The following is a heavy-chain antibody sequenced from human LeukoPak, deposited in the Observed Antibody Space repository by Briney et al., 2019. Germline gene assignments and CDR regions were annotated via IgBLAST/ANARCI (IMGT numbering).Heavy chain of an antibody. CDR2: INHSGST. J-gene: IGHJ5*02. V-gene: IGHV4-34*01. D-gene: IGHD3-3*01. CDR3: ARGTVLRFLEWLNWFDP. CDR1: GGSFSGYY. Sequence: TSETLSLTCAVYGGSFSGYYWSWIRQPPGKGLEWIGEINHSGSTNYNPSLKSRVTISVDTSKNQFSLKLSSVTAADTAVYYCARGTVLRFLEWLNWFDPWGQGTLVTVSS.